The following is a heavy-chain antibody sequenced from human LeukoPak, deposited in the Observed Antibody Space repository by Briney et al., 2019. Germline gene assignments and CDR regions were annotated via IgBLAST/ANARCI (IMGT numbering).Heavy chain of an antibody. CDR3: AREMRKYKYDYYYYYMDV. D-gene: IGHD1-1*01. CDR2: MNPNSGNT. V-gene: IGHV1-8*03. Sequence: GASVKVSCKASGYTFTNYGISWVRQAPGQGLEWMGWMNPNSGNTGYAQKFQGRVTITRNTSISTAYMELSSLRSEDTAVYYCAREMRKYKYDYYYYYMDVWGKGTTVTVSS. J-gene: IGHJ6*03. CDR1: GYTFTNYG.